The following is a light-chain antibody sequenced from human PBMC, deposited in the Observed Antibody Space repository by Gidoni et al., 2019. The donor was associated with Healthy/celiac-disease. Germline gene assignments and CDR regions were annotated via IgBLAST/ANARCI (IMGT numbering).Light chain of an antibody. J-gene: IGKJ3*01. V-gene: IGKV1D-13*01. Sequence: SQLTQSPSSLSASVGDRVTITCRASQGISSALTWYQQNTGKAPKLLISDASSFESGVTSRFCGSGSGTDFTLTVRTLPPEDFATYYCQQFYNYGFGFGPGTKLEIK. CDR2: DAS. CDR1: QGISSA. CDR3: QQFYNYGFG.